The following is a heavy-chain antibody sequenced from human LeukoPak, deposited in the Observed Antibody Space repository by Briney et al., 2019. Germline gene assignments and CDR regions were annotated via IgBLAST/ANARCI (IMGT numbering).Heavy chain of an antibody. J-gene: IGHJ4*02. CDR2: IDHGGSA. Sequence: PSETLSLTCAVYGGSFSGYSWNWIRQPPGKGLEWIGEIDHGGSANYNPSLKSRVTISVDTSKNQFSLKLSSVTAADTAVYYCARPISSQGYFGVVTDWGQGTLVTVSS. D-gene: IGHD3-3*01. CDR1: GGSFSGYS. CDR3: ARPISSQGYFGVVTD. V-gene: IGHV4-34*01.